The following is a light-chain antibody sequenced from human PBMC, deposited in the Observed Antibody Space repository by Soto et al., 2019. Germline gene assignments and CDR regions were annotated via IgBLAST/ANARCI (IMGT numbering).Light chain of an antibody. J-gene: IGKJ5*01. Sequence: VLTQSAATLSLSPGEGATLSCRASQSVSTFLAWYQQKPGQAPRLLIYDASERATGIPARFSGSGSRTDFTLTTTSLEPEDFAVYYCQQRSNWPPKITFGQGTRLEIK. V-gene: IGKV3-11*01. CDR2: DAS. CDR1: QSVSTF. CDR3: QQRSNWPPKIT.